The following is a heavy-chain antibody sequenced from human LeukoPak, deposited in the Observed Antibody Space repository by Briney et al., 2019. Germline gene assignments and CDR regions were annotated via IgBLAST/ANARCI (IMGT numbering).Heavy chain of an antibody. CDR2: IKEDGSEK. CDR3: ARDRGSGWYFY. J-gene: IGHJ4*02. D-gene: IGHD6-19*01. Sequence: GGSLRLSCAASGFTFSSYWMSWVRQAPGKGLEWVANIKEDGSEKYYVDSVKGRFTISRDNAKNSLYLQMNSLRAEDTAVYYCARDRGSGWYFYWGQGTLVTVSS. CDR1: GFTFSSYW. V-gene: IGHV3-7*05.